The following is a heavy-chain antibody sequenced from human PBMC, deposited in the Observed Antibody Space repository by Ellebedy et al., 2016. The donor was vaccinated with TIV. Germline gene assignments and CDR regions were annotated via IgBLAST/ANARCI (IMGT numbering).Heavy chain of an antibody. CDR1: GGSLNNYH. V-gene: IGHV4-59*08. CDR3: AIGPAMVLYYFDY. D-gene: IGHD5-18*01. CDR2: IYNSGST. Sequence: MPSETLSLTCTVSGGSLNNYHWSWIRQPPGKGLEWIGYIYNSGSTSYNPSLKSRVTISVDTSKNQFSLKLSSVTAADTAVYYCAIGPAMVLYYFDYWGQGTLVTVSS. J-gene: IGHJ4*02.